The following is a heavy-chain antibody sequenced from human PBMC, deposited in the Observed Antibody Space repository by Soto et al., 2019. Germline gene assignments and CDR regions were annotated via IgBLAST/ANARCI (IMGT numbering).Heavy chain of an antibody. CDR1: GFTFSSYA. V-gene: IGHV3-23*01. Sequence: EVQLLESGGGLVQPGGSLRLSCAASGFTFSSYAMSWVRQAPGKGLEWVSAISGSGFSTYYADSVKGRFTVSRDTSKNTLFLQMNSLRAEDTAVYYCAKDPGDDPSDYFDYWGQGTRVTVSS. D-gene: IGHD4-17*01. J-gene: IGHJ4*02. CDR3: AKDPGDDPSDYFDY. CDR2: ISGSGFST.